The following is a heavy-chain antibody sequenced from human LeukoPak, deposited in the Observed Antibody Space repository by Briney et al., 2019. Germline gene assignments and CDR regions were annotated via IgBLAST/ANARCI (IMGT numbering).Heavy chain of an antibody. CDR2: ISSESFSI. V-gene: IGHV3-11*01. CDR3: VRDGDTILSSRYYYLDV. Sequence: PGGSLRLSCEASGFIFSNYYMSWIRQAPGKGLEWVSSISSESFSIHYSGSVKGRFSISRDNGKSAVYLQLGSLRVEDTAIYYCVRDGDTILSSRYYYLDVWGKGSTVTVSS. D-gene: IGHD2-2*01. J-gene: IGHJ6*03. CDR1: GFIFSNYY.